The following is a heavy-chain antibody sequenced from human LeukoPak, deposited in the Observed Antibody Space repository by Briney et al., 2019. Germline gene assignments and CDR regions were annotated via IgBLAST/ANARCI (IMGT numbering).Heavy chain of an antibody. CDR1: GYTFTGYY. CDR3: ARANPLVGATAAEYFQH. Sequence: GASVKVSCKASGYTFTGYYMHWVRQAPGQGLEWMGWINPNSGGTNYAQKLQGRVTMTRDTSISTAYMELSRLRSDDTSVYYCARANPLVGATAAEYFQHWGQGTLVTVSS. CDR2: INPNSGGT. V-gene: IGHV1-2*02. D-gene: IGHD1-26*01. J-gene: IGHJ1*01.